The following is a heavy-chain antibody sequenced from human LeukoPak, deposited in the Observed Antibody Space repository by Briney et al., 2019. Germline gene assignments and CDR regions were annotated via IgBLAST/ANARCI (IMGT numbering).Heavy chain of an antibody. J-gene: IGHJ3*01. CDR2: TYYTSKWNT. CDR3: ARGRASAFDV. CDR1: GDSVSTSGVA. D-gene: IGHD6-25*01. V-gene: IGHV6-1*01. Sequence: SLTLSLTCAISGDSVSTSGVAWNWGRQSPSRGLEWVGRTYYTSKWNTDYAVSVKSRIVVNPGTSKNQFSLQLNSVTSEDTAVYYCARGRASAFDVWGQGTMVTVSS.